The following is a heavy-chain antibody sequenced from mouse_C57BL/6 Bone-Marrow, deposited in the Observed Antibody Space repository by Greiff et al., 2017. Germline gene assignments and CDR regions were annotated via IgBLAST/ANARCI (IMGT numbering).Heavy chain of an antibody. V-gene: IGHV5-17*01. CDR2: ISSGSSTI. CDR1: GFPFSDYG. CDR3: ARRPY. Sequence: EVHLVESGGGLVKPGGSLKLSCAASGFPFSDYGMHWVRQAPEKGLEWVAYISSGSSTIYYADTVKGRFTISRDNAKNTLFLQMTRLRSEDTAMYYCARRPYWGQGTLVTVSA. J-gene: IGHJ3*01.